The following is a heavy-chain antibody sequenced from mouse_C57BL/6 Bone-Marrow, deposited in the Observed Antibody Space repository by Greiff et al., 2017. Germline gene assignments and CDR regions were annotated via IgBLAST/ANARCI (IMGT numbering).Heavy chain of an antibody. CDR3: ARFYYGNYGYFDV. V-gene: IGHV2-2*01. D-gene: IGHD2-1*01. CDR1: GFSLTSYG. Sequence: VKLQESGPGLVQPSQSLSITCTVSGFSLTSYGVHWVRQSPGKGLEWLGVIWSGGSTDYNAAFISRLSISKDNSKSQVFFKMNSLQADDTAIYYCARFYYGNYGYFDVWGTGTTVTVSS. CDR2: IWSGGST. J-gene: IGHJ1*03.